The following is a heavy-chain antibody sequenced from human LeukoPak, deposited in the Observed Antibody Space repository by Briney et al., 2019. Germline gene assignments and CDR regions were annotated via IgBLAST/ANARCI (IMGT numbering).Heavy chain of an antibody. J-gene: IGHJ4*02. CDR2: IYYSGST. Sequence: SETLSLTCTVSGASISSSSYYWGWIRQPPGKGLEWIVSIYYSGSTYYNPSLKSRVTISVDTSKNQFSLKLSSVTAADTAVYYCARHVQYYYDSSGYPSIRFDYWGQGTLGTVSS. V-gene: IGHV4-39*01. CDR3: ARHVQYYYDSSGYPSIRFDY. CDR1: GASISSSSYY. D-gene: IGHD3-22*01.